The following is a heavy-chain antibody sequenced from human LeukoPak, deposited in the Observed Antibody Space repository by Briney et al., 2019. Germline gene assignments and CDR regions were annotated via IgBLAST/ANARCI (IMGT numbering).Heavy chain of an antibody. CDR2: IYYSGST. CDR1: GGSISSSSYY. J-gene: IGHJ4*02. D-gene: IGHD2-2*01. CDR3: ARHRNVVRPFDY. V-gene: IGHV4-39*01. Sequence: SETLSLTCTVSGGSISSSSYYWGWIRQPPGKGLEWIGSIYYSGSTYYNPSLKSRVTISVDTSKNQFSLKLSSVTAADAAVYYCARHRNVVRPFDYWGQGTLVTVSS.